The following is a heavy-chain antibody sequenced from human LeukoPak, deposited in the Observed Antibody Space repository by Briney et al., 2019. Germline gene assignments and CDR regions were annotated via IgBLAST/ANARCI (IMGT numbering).Heavy chain of an antibody. CDR2: IYYSGST. Sequence: KPSQTLSLTCTASGGSISSGGYYWSWIRQHPGKGLEWIGYIYYSGSTYYNPSLKSRVTISVDTSKNQFSLKLGSVTAADTAGYYCAREALPGRYDSSGQLDYWGQGTLVTVSS. J-gene: IGHJ4*02. CDR1: GGSISSGGYY. V-gene: IGHV4-31*03. D-gene: IGHD3-22*01. CDR3: AREALPGRYDSSGQLDY.